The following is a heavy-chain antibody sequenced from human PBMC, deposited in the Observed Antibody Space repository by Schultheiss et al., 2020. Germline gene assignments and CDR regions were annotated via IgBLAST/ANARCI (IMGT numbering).Heavy chain of an antibody. V-gene: IGHV4-31*03. CDR1: GGSISSSTYY. J-gene: IGHJ4*02. D-gene: IGHD2-2*01. Sequence: SETLSLTCTVSGGSISSSTYYWDWIRQHPGKGLEWIGYIYYSGSTYYNPSLKSRVTISVDTSKNQFSLKLSSVTAADTAVYYCARQLPLGYCSSTSCRGYFDYWGQGTLVTVSS. CDR2: IYYSGST. CDR3: ARQLPLGYCSSTSCRGYFDY.